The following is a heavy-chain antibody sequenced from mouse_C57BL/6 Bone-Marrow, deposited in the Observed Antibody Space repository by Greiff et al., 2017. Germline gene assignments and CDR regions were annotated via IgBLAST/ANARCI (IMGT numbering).Heavy chain of an antibody. CDR3: ARWGDYDSSAYYYAMDY. Sequence: VQLQQSGAELVRPGTSVKMSCKASGYTFTNYWIGWAKQRPGHGLEWIGDIYPGGGSTNYNEKFKGKATLTADNSSSTAYMQFSSLTSEDSAIYYCARWGDYDSSAYYYAMDYWGQGTSVTVSS. J-gene: IGHJ4*01. CDR2: IYPGGGST. V-gene: IGHV1-63*01. D-gene: IGHD1-1*01. CDR1: GYTFTNYW.